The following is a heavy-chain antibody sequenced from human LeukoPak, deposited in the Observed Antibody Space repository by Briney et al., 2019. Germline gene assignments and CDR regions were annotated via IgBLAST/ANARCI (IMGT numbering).Heavy chain of an antibody. CDR2: IYYSGST. Sequence: PGGSLRLSCAASGFTFSSYWMSWVRQPPGKGLEWIGNIYYSGSTYYNPSLKSRVTISVDTSENQFSLKLSSVTAADTAVYYCMRGPLKRSGQGYYYYYYYMDVWGKGTTVTVSS. V-gene: IGHV4-4*02. CDR1: GFTFSSYW. J-gene: IGHJ6*03. CDR3: MRGPLKRSGQGYYYYYYYMDV. D-gene: IGHD2-8*02.